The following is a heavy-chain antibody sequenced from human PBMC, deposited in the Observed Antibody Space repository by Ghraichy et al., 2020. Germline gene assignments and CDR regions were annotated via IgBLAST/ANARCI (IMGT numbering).Heavy chain of an antibody. J-gene: IGHJ4*02. D-gene: IGHD5-18*01. Sequence: SVKVSCKASGGTFSSYAISWVRQAPGQGLEWMGGIIPIFGTANYAQKFQGRVTITADESTSTAYMELSSLRSEDTAVYYCARVDTAMAHYFDYWGQGTLVTVSS. CDR2: IIPIFGTA. V-gene: IGHV1-69*13. CDR3: ARVDTAMAHYFDY. CDR1: GGTFSSYA.